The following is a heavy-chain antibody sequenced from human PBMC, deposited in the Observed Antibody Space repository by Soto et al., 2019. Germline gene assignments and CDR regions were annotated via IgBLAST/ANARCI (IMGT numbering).Heavy chain of an antibody. CDR1: GYTFTSYY. J-gene: IGHJ6*02. CDR2: INPSGGST. Sequence: ASVKVSCKASGYTFTSYYMHWVRQAPGQGLEWMGIINPSGGSTSYAQKFQGRVTMTRDTSTSTVYMELSSLRSEDTAVYYCARDLKQQLVRFYYYGMDVWGQGTTVTVSS. D-gene: IGHD6-13*01. V-gene: IGHV1-46*01. CDR3: ARDLKQQLVRFYYYGMDV.